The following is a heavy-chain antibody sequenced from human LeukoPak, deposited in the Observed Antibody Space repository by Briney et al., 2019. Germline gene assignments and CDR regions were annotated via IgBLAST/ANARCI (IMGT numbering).Heavy chain of an antibody. CDR1: GGSISSYY. V-gene: IGHV4-59*08. D-gene: IGHD3-16*01. CDR3: ARHLASYYFDY. CDR2: IYYSGTT. J-gene: IGHJ4*02. Sequence: SETLSLTCTVSGGSISSYYWSWIRQPPGKGLEWIGYIYYSGTTNYNPSLYSRVTLSVDTSKNQFSLKLNSVTAADTAVYFCARHLASYYFDYWGQGTLVTVSS.